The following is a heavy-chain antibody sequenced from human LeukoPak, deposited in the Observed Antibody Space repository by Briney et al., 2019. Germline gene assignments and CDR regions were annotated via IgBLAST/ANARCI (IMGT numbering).Heavy chain of an antibody. CDR1: GGSISSSSYY. D-gene: IGHD6-19*01. V-gene: IGHV4-39*01. Sequence: TSETLSLTCTVSGGSISSSSYYWGWIRQPPGKGLEWIGSIYYSGSTYYNPSLKSRVTISVDTSKNQFSLKLSSVTAADTAVYYCARHAGSGWYGVDYWGQGTLVTVSS. J-gene: IGHJ4*02. CDR3: ARHAGSGWYGVDY. CDR2: IYYSGST.